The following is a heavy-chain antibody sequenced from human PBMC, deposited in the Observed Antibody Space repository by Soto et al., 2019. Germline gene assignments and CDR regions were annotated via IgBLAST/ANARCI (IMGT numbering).Heavy chain of an antibody. D-gene: IGHD2-21*01. Sequence: LSLTCVVSGGSLSDYFWSWIRQPPGMALEWIGEINHLGSINYNPSLKSRVTMSVDTSKNQFSLTLNSVTAADTATYYCARGGISHWAYFYYMDVWDRGTTVTVSS. CDR2: INHLGSI. V-gene: IGHV4-34*01. CDR1: GGSLSDYF. CDR3: ARGGISHWAYFYYMDV. J-gene: IGHJ6*03.